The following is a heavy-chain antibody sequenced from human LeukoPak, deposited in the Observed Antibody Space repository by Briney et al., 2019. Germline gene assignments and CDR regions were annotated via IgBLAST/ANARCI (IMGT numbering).Heavy chain of an antibody. CDR1: GFTVSTTY. J-gene: IGHJ4*02. D-gene: IGHD5-12*01. V-gene: IGHV3-53*01. CDR2: IYSGGST. Sequence: PGGSLRLSCAVSGFTVSTTYMTWVRQRPGKGLEWVSVIYSGGSTYYADSVKGRFTISRDNPKNTLYLQVNSLRAEDTAVYYCALSGYHSEYHFDYWGQGTLVTVSS. CDR3: ALSGYHSEYHFDY.